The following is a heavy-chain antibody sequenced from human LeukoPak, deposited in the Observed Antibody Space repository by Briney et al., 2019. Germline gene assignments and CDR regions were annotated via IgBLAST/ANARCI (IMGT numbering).Heavy chain of an antibody. D-gene: IGHD3-10*01. CDR2: IHKDGSAK. J-gene: IGHJ5*01. Sequence: QPGGSLRLSCGASGFTFSGYWMSWVRQAPGKGLEWVANIHKDGSAKRYVDSVKGRFTISRDNAKSSLYLQMNSLRVEDTAVYYCARDRGFGADYSGGQGSLVTVSS. V-gene: IGHV3-7*01. CDR1: GFTFSGYW. CDR3: ARDRGFGADYS.